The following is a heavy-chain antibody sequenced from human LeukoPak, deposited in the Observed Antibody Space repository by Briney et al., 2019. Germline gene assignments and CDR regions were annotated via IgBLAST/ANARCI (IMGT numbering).Heavy chain of an antibody. CDR3: VRGYSFGPYGMDV. CDR2: ISDSGGST. D-gene: IGHD2-15*01. V-gene: IGHV3-64D*09. J-gene: IGHJ6*02. Sequence: GSLRLSFSASGXPFSSYAMHWVRQAPGKGLEYVSAISDSGGSTYYADSVKGRFTISRDNSKNTLYLQMSSLRAEDTAVYFCVRGYSFGPYGMDVWGQGTTVTVSS. CDR1: GXPFSSYA.